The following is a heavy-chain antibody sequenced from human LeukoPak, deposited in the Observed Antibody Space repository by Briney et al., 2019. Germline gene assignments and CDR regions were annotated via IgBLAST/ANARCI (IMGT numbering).Heavy chain of an antibody. V-gene: IGHV4-59*08. Sequence: SETLSLTCTVSGGSISSYYWSWIRQPAGKGLEWIGSIYYSGSTYYNPSLKSRVTISVDTSKNQFSLKLSSVTAADTAVYYCARHWDSSSGNNWFDPWGQGTLVTVSS. J-gene: IGHJ5*02. CDR1: GGSISSYY. D-gene: IGHD6-6*01. CDR2: IYYSGST. CDR3: ARHWDSSSGNNWFDP.